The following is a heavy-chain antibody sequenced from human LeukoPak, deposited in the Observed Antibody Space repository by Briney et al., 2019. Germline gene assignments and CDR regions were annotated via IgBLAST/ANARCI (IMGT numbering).Heavy chain of an antibody. CDR3: ARLKEYYYDSSGYPLFDY. CDR2: IKQDGSEK. V-gene: IGHV3-7*01. Sequence: GGSLRLSCAASGFTFSSYWMSWVRQAPGKGLEWVANIKQDGSEKYYVDSVKGRFTISRDNAKNSLYLQMNSLRAEDTAVYYCARLKEYYYDSSGYPLFDYWGQGTLVTVSS. J-gene: IGHJ4*02. CDR1: GFTFSSYW. D-gene: IGHD3-22*01.